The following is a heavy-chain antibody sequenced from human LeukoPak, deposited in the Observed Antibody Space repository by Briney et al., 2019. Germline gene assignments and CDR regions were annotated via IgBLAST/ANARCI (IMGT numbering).Heavy chain of an antibody. D-gene: IGHD4-17*01. Sequence: GASVKVSCKASGYTFTSYYMHWVRQAPGQRLEWMGWINAGNGNTKYSQKFQGRVTITRDTSASTAYMELSSLRSEDTAVYYCARDGDYGANWFDPWGQGTLVTVSS. J-gene: IGHJ5*02. CDR3: ARDGDYGANWFDP. CDR2: INAGNGNT. V-gene: IGHV1-3*01. CDR1: GYTFTSYY.